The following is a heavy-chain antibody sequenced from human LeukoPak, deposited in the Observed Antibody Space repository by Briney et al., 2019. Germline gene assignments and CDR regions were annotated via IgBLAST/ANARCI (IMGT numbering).Heavy chain of an antibody. CDR1: GFTFNNYV. D-gene: IGHD4-23*01. V-gene: IGHV3-23*01. CDR2: ISASAAMT. Sequence: PGGSLRLSCAASGFTFNNYVMTWVRQAPGKGLEWVSSISASAAMTYYADSVKGRFTISRDNAKNSLYLQMNSLRAEDTAVYYCARDYGGSSPFDYWGQGTLVTVSS. CDR3: ARDYGGSSPFDY. J-gene: IGHJ4*02.